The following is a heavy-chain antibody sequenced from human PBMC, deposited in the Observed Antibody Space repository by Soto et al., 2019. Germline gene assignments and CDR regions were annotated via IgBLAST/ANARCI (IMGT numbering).Heavy chain of an antibody. J-gene: IGHJ6*02. CDR1: GYTFTSYG. D-gene: IGHD1-26*01. V-gene: IGHV1-18*01. Sequence: GASVKVSCKASGYTFTSYGISWVRQAPGQGLEWMGWISAYNGNTNYAQKLQGRVTLTTDTSTSTAYMELRSLRSDDTAVYYCAREDSGSYYYYYGMDVWGQGTTVTVS. CDR2: ISAYNGNT. CDR3: AREDSGSYYYYYGMDV.